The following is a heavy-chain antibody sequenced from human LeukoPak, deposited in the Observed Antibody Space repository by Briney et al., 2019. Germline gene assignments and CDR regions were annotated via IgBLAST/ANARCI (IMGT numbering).Heavy chain of an antibody. D-gene: IGHD5-24*01. J-gene: IGHJ5*02. CDR2: INSDSSYI. Sequence: GGSLRLSCVASGFTFHSYSMNWVRQAPGKGLEWVSSINSDSSYIFFADSLKGRFTISRDNADNSLYLHMNSLRVEDTAVYHCAQTFRDGYNSVSWGQGTLVTVSS. CDR3: AQTFRDGYNSVS. CDR1: GFTFHSYS. V-gene: IGHV3-21*01.